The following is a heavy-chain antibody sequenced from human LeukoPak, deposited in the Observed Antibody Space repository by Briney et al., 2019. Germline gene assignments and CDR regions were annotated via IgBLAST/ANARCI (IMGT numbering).Heavy chain of an antibody. CDR1: GFTFSSYE. CDR3: ARRYYSSTSCLFDY. V-gene: IGHV3-48*03. CDR2: ISSSGSTI. Sequence: GGSLRLSCAASGFTFSSYEMNWVRQAPGKGLEWVSYISSSGSTIYYADSVKGRFTISRDNAKNSLYLQMNSLRAEDTAVYYCARRYYSSTSCLFDYWGQGTLVTVSS. J-gene: IGHJ4*02. D-gene: IGHD2-2*01.